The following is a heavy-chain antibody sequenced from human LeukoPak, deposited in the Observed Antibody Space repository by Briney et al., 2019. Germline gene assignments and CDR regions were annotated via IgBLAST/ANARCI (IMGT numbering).Heavy chain of an antibody. CDR3: ARGGFDY. CDR1: GSTFTNYD. V-gene: IGHV1-8*03. CDR2: MNPNSGNS. Sequence: ASVQVSCKATGSTFTNYDINWVRQATGQWLEWMGYMNPNSGNSAYAQKFQGRVTITTDASISTAYMELSGLRSEDTALYYCARGGFDYWGQGTLVTVSS. J-gene: IGHJ4*02.